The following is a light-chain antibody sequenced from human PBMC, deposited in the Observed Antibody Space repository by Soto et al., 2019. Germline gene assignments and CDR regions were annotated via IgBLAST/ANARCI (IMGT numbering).Light chain of an antibody. V-gene: IGLV1-44*01. CDR3: AAWDDSLNGVV. CDR1: GSNIGSYT. CDR2: SNN. Sequence: QSALTQPPSTSGTPGQRVTISCSGSGSNIGSYTVNWYQQVPGTAPKLLIYSNNQRPSGVPDRFSASKSGTSVSLAITGLQSDDEADYYCAAWDDSLNGVVFGGGTKVTVL. J-gene: IGLJ2*01.